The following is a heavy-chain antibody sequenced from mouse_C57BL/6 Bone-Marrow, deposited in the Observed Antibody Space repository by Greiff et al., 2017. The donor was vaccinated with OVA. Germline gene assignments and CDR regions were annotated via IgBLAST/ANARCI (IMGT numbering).Heavy chain of an antibody. V-gene: IGHV5-12*01. CDR2: ISNGGGST. J-gene: IGHJ4*01. CDR1: GFTFSDYY. Sequence: EVQVVESGGGLVQPGGSLKLSCAASGFTFSDYYMYWVRQTPEKRLEWVAYISNGGGSTYYPDTVKGRFTISRDNAKNTLYLQMSRLKSEDTAMYYCARGDYGNYYYAMDYWGQGTSVTVSS. CDR3: ARGDYGNYYYAMDY. D-gene: IGHD2-1*01.